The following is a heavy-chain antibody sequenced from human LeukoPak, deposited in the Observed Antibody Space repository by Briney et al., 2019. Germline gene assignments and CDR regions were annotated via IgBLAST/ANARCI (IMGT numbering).Heavy chain of an antibody. CDR2: ISSSGSTT. V-gene: IGHV3-11*04. CDR1: GFTFSDYY. D-gene: IGHD6-19*01. J-gene: IGHJ4*02. Sequence: GGSLRLSCAASGFTFSDYYMSWIRQAPGKGLEWISYISSSGSTTYYADSVKGRFTISRDNAKNSLFLQLNSLRAEDTAVYYCAKDQVRVAVAGTIDYWGQGTLVTVSS. CDR3: AKDQVRVAVAGTIDY.